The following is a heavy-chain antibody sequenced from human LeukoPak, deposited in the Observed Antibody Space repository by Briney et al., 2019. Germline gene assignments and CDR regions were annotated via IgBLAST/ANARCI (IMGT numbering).Heavy chain of an antibody. CDR1: GGSFSGYY. V-gene: IGHV4-34*01. CDR2: INHSGST. D-gene: IGHD2-21*02. CDR3: ASRPPYCGGDCYPYYFDY. J-gene: IGHJ4*02. Sequence: PSETLSLTCAVYGGSFSGYYWSWIRKPPGKGLEWIGEINHSGSTNYNPSLKSRVTISVDTSKNQFSLKLSSVTAADTAVYYCASRPPYCGGDCYPYYFDYWGQGTLVTVSS.